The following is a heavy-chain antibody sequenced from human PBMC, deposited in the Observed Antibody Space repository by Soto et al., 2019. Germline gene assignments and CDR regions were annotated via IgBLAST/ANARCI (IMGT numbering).Heavy chain of an antibody. CDR2: IDAGNGKT. CDR1: GYIFKRYV. D-gene: IGHD6-19*01. Sequence: QVQLVQSGAEVKKQGASVKVSCKASGYIFKRYVMHWVRQAPGQRPEWMGWIDAGNGKTKYSEKFQGRVTITRDTSASTAYMELTTLRSEDTSVYYCARGRGWYDYWGQGTQVIVSS. V-gene: IGHV1-3*01. CDR3: ARGRGWYDY. J-gene: IGHJ4*02.